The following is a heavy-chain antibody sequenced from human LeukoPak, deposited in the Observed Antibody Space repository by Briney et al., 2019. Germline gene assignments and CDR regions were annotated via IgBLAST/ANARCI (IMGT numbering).Heavy chain of an antibody. CDR2: MNPNSGST. CDR1: GYTFTSYD. Sequence: ASVKVSCKASGYTFTSYDINWVRQATGQGLEWMGWMNPNSGSTGYAQEFQGRVTITRNTSISTAYMELSGLRSEDTAVYYCARGRSTGYPYYFEYWGQGTLVTVS. D-gene: IGHD5-12*01. J-gene: IGHJ4*02. CDR3: ARGRSTGYPYYFEY. V-gene: IGHV1-8*03.